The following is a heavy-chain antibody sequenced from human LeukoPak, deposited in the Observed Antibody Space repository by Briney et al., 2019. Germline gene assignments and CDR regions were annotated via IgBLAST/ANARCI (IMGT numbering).Heavy chain of an antibody. CDR2: INHSGST. CDR1: GGSFSGYY. J-gene: IGHJ5*02. V-gene: IGHV4-34*01. CDR3: ANLVGYNYNWFDP. D-gene: IGHD5-18*01. Sequence: SETLSLTCGVYGGSFSGYYWSWIRQPPGKGLEWIGEINHSGSTNYNPSLKSRVTISVDTSKNQFSLKLSSVTAADTAVYYCANLVGYNYNWFDPWGQGTLVTVSS.